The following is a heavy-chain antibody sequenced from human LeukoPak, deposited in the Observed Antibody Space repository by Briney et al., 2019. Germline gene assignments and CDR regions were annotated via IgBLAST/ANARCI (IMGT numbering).Heavy chain of an antibody. D-gene: IGHD3-10*01. CDR2: INSDGSST. V-gene: IGHV3-74*01. J-gene: IGHJ4*02. Sequence: GGSLRLSCAASGFTFSSSWIHWVRQAPGKGLVWVSGINSDGSSTNYADSVKGRFTISRDNAKNTLYLQMDSLIDEDTAIYYCGLSMVRALSPDYWGQGTLVTVSS. CDR3: GLSMVRALSPDY. CDR1: GFTFSSSW.